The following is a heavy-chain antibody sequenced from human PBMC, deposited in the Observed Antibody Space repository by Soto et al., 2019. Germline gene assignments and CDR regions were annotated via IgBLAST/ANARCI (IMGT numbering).Heavy chain of an antibody. CDR3: AKEMVNGDNPHYYYGMDV. Sequence: EVQLVESGGDLVQPGRSLRLSCAASGFNFNDYGMHWVRQAPGKGLEWVSSISWNSVSIGYADSLKGRFTISRDNAKNTLYLQINSRSAEDKALYYCAKEMVNGDNPHYYYGMDVWGQGTTVTVSS. V-gene: IGHV3-9*01. CDR1: GFNFNDYG. CDR2: ISWNSVSI. D-gene: IGHD2-8*01. J-gene: IGHJ6*02.